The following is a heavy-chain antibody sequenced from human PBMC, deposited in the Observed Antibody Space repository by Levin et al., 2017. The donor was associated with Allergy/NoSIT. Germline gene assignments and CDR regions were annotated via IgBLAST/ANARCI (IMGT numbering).Heavy chain of an antibody. J-gene: IGHJ4*02. V-gene: IGHV3-74*01. CDR3: SRDAVGRSDF. D-gene: IGHD3-10*01. CDR1: GFTVSSYW. CDR2: INIDESRT. Sequence: PGGSLRLSCAASGFTVSSYWMHWVRQAPGKGLAWVSRINIDESRTDYADSVNGRFTIFRDNAKNTLYPQLHSLRVEDTAVYYCSRDAVGRSDFWGQGTLVTVSS.